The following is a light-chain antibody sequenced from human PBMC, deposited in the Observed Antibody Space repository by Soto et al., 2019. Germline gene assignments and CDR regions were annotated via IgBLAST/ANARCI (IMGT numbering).Light chain of an antibody. Sequence: LTLSRCPLPLPPGDRATLLCWARQSVRSSYLAWYQQKPGPAPTLLIYGASSRATGIQDRFSGSGSGTDFTLTISRLAPEDLAVYYCQQYGDSPLFGPGTKWIS. CDR1: QSVRSSY. J-gene: IGKJ3*01. CDR2: GAS. V-gene: IGKV3-20*01. CDR3: QQYGDSPL.